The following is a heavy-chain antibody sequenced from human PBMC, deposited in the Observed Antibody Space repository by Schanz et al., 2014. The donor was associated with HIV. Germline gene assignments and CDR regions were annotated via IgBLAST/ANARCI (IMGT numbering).Heavy chain of an antibody. CDR1: GYTFTGYY. Sequence: QVQLVQSGAEVKNPGASVKVSCKASGYTFTGYYMHWIRQAPGQGLEWMGGIVPIFGTTNYAQRFQGRVSITADESTSTAYMELSGLRSEDTAVYYCTRAYCGADCSRFYYYGTDVWGQGTTVTVSS. CDR3: TRAYCGADCSRFYYYGTDV. D-gene: IGHD2-21*02. CDR2: IVPIFGTT. J-gene: IGHJ6*02. V-gene: IGHV1-69*01.